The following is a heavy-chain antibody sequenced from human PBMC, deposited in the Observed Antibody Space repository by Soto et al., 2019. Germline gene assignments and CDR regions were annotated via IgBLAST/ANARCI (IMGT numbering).Heavy chain of an antibody. CDR3: AKGGLGYCSSTSCPSFDY. V-gene: IGHV3-23*01. CDR2: ISGSGGST. CDR1: GFTFSSYA. J-gene: IGHJ4*02. Sequence: GGSLRLSCAASGFTFSSYAMSWVRQAPGKGLEWVSAISGSGGSTYYADSVKGRFTISRDNSKNTLYLQMNSLRAEDTAVYYCAKGGLGYCSSTSCPSFDYWGQGTLVTVSS. D-gene: IGHD2-2*01.